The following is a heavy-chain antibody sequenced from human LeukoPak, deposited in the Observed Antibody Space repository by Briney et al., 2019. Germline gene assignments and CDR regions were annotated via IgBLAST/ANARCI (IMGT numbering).Heavy chain of an antibody. D-gene: IGHD3-10*01. Sequence: ASVKVSCKASGYTFTSYGFSWVRQAPGQGLEWMGWISAYNGNTNYAQKLHGRVTMTTDTSTSTAYMELRSLRSDDTAVYYCARAILSMVMARGVSGYWFDPWGQGTLVTVSS. CDR1: GYTFTSYG. V-gene: IGHV1-18*01. CDR2: ISAYNGNT. CDR3: ARAILSMVMARGVSGYWFDP. J-gene: IGHJ5*02.